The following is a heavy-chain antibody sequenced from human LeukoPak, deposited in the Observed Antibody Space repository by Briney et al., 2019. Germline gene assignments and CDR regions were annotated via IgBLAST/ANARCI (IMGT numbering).Heavy chain of an antibody. D-gene: IGHD3-10*01. Sequence: ASVKVSCKASGYTFTSYGISWVRQAPGQGLEWMGWISAYNGNTNYAQKLQGRVTMTTDTSTSTAYMELRSLRSDDTAVYYCARPYYYGSGSHVFDYWGQGTLVTVSS. CDR1: GYTFTSYG. J-gene: IGHJ4*02. CDR2: ISAYNGNT. V-gene: IGHV1-18*01. CDR3: ARPYYYGSGSHVFDY.